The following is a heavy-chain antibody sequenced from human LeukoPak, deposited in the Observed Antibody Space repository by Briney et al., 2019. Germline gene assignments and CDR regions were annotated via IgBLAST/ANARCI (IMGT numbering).Heavy chain of an antibody. CDR1: GYTFTGYY. D-gene: IGHD3-22*01. CDR3: AREGAYYDSSGYQNAFDI. J-gene: IGHJ3*02. Sequence: ASVKVSCKASGYTFTGYYMHWVRQAPGQGLEWMGWIYPNSGGTNYAQKFQGRVTMTRDTSISTAYMELSRLRSDDTAVYYCAREGAYYDSSGYQNAFDIWGQGTMVTVSS. V-gene: IGHV1-2*02. CDR2: IYPNSGGT.